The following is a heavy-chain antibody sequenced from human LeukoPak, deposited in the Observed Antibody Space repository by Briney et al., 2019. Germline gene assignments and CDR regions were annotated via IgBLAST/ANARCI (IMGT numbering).Heavy chain of an antibody. CDR2: IYYSGST. CDR3: AKSVETATVFSDC. Sequence: SETLSLTCTVSGGSISSSAYYWGWIRQPPGKGLEWIGSIYYSGSTYYNPSLKSRVTISVDTSKNQFSLKLSSVTAADTAVYYCAKSVETATVFSDCWGQGTLVTVSS. CDR1: GGSISSSAYY. J-gene: IGHJ4*02. D-gene: IGHD5-24*01. V-gene: IGHV4-39*01.